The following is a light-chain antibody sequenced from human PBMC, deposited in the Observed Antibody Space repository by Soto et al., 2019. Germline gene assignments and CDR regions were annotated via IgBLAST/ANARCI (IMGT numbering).Light chain of an antibody. CDR1: QSLVYSDGQTY. J-gene: IGKJ3*01. Sequence: DIVLTQSPLLLPVTLGQPASISCTSSQSLVYSDGQTYLSWFQQRPGQSPRRLIYRVSNRDTGVPVRFSASGSGTDFTLKISRVEAGDVAVYFCMQAVYWPFTFGPGTKVDIK. CDR2: RVS. V-gene: IGKV2-30*01. CDR3: MQAVYWPFT.